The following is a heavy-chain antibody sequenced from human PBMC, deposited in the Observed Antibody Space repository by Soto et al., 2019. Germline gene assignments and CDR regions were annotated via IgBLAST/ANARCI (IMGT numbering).Heavy chain of an antibody. CDR1: GFTFSSYW. CDR2: INSDGSST. J-gene: IGHJ4*02. Sequence: EVQLVESGGGLVQPGGSLRLSCAASGFTFSSYWMHWVRQAPGKGLVWVSRINSDGSSTSYADSVKGRFTISRDNAQNTLYLQMHSLRAEDTAVYYCVRTSLVVAAATREDYWGQGTLVTVSS. CDR3: VRTSLVVAAATREDY. D-gene: IGHD2-15*01. V-gene: IGHV3-74*01.